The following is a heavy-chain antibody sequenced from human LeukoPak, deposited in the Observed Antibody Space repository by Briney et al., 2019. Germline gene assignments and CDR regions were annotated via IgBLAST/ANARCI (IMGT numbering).Heavy chain of an antibody. CDR3: ARCICCSGGSCSLDSYFDL. V-gene: IGHV1-46*01. D-gene: IGHD2-15*01. J-gene: IGHJ4*02. Sequence: KFQGRVTMTRDTSTSTVYMELSSLRSEDTAVYYCARCICCSGGSCSLDSYFDLWGQGTLVTVSS.